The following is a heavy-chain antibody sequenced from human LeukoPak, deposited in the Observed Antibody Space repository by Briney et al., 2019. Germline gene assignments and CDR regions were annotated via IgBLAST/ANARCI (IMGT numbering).Heavy chain of an antibody. CDR3: AKDANSRYSYGYGWFDP. CDR2: ISWDGGST. CDR1: GFTFDDYA. V-gene: IGHV3-43D*03. J-gene: IGHJ5*02. D-gene: IGHD5-18*01. Sequence: PGGSLRLSCAASGFTFDDYAMHWVRQAPGKGLEWVSLISWDGGSTYYADSVKGRFTISRDNSKNSLYLQMNSLRAEDTALYYCAKDANSRYSYGYGWFDPWGQGTLVTVSS.